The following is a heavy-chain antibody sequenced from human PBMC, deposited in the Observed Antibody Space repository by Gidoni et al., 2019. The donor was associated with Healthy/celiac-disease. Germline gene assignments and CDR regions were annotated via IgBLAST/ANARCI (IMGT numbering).Heavy chain of an antibody. CDR3: ARASWGYFDY. D-gene: IGHD1-26*01. CDR1: GYSISSGYY. CDR2: IYHSGCT. V-gene: IGHV4-38-2*01. J-gene: IGHJ4*02. Sequence: QVQLQESGPGLVKPSAALSLTWAALGYSISSGYYCGWIRQTPGKGLEWIGGIYHSGCTYYNPALKSLFTISVDTTKNQFSLKLSSVAAADSDGYNWARASWGYFDYWGQGTLVTVSS.